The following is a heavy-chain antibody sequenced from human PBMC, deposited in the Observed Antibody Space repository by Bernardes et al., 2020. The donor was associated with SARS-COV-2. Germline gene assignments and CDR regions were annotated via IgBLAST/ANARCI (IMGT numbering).Heavy chain of an antibody. CDR3: ARTGDDF. Sequence: GRSLRLSCAASGFTFTRYCMVWVRQAPGKGLEWVANIKQDGSEKYYVDSVKGRFTISRDNAKNSLYLQMNSLRGEDTAVYYCARTGDDFWGQGTLVTVSS. CDR2: IKQDGSEK. V-gene: IGHV3-7*04. CDR1: GFTFTRYC. J-gene: IGHJ4*02.